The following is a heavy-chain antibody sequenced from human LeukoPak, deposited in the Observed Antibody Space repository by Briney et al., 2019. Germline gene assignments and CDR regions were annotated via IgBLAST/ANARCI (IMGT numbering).Heavy chain of an antibody. CDR1: GFTYSSYS. CDR2: ISSSSSYI. CDR3: ARDGYCSGGSCYFEYFQH. J-gene: IGHJ1*01. V-gene: IGHV3-21*01. D-gene: IGHD2-15*01. Sequence: GGSLRLSCAASGFTYSSYSMNWVRQAPGKGLEWVSSISSSSSYIYYADSVKGRFTISRDNAKNSLYLQMNSLRAEDTAVYYCARDGYCSGGSCYFEYFQHWGQGTLVTVSS.